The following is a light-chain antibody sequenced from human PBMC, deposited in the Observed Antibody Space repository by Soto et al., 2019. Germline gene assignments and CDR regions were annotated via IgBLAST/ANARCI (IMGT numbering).Light chain of an antibody. CDR3: QQYGGAPPHT. Sequence: DIQMTQSPSTLSASVGDRVTITCRASQSIGGWLAWYQQRPGKAPRLLIYDASSVESGVPSRFSGSRSGTDFTLTISRLESEDFAVYYCQQYGGAPPHTFGQGTKLEIK. V-gene: IGKV1-5*01. J-gene: IGKJ2*01. CDR1: QSIGGW. CDR2: DAS.